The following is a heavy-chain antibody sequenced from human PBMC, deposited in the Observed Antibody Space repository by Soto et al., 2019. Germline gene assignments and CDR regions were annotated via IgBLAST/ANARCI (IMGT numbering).Heavy chain of an antibody. D-gene: IGHD3-10*01. CDR2: IIPIFGTA. J-gene: IGHJ6*02. Sequence: SVKVSCKASGGTFSSYAISWVRQAPGQGLEWMGGIIPIFGTANYAQKFQGRVTITADESTSTAYMELGSLRSEDTAVYYCARGPGGILWFGESPRSVSLGMDVWGQGTTVTVSS. V-gene: IGHV1-69*13. CDR3: ARGPGGILWFGESPRSVSLGMDV. CDR1: GGTFSSYA.